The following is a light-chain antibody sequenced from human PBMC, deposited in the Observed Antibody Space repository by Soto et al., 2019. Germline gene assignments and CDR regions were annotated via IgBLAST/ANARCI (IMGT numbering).Light chain of an antibody. CDR2: DAS. CDR3: QQYDNLPLT. CDR1: QSISSW. Sequence: DIQMTQSPSTLSASVGDRVTITCRASQSISSWLAWYQQKRGKAPKLLIYDASKLETGVPSRFNGSGSGTDFTFTISSLQPEDIATYYCQQYDNLPLTFGGGTKVDIK. V-gene: IGKV1-33*01. J-gene: IGKJ4*01.